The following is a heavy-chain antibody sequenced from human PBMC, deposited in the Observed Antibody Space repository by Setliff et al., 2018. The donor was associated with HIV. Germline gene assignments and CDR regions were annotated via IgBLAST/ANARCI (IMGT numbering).Heavy chain of an antibody. V-gene: IGHV4-34*01. CDR3: ARGPRYYYYYGMEV. CDR2: INHSGRI. Sequence: SETLSLTCAVYGGSFSGYYWSWIRQPPGKGLEWIGEINHSGRIYYNPSLKSRVTMSVDTSNNQFSLKLSSVTAADTAVYYCARGPRYYYYYGMEVWGQGTTVTVS. J-gene: IGHJ6*02. CDR1: GGSFSGYY.